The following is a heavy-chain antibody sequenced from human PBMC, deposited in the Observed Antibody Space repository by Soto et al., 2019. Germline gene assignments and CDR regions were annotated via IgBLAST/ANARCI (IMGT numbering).Heavy chain of an antibody. CDR2: IYYIGNT. CDR3: ARNVDTARAYYFDY. Sequence: SETLSLTCTVSGGSISSYYWSWIRQPPGKGLERIGYIYYIGNTNYNPSLRSRVTISVDTSKNQFSLKLSSVAAADTAVYYCARNVDTARAYYFDYWGQGTLVTVSS. D-gene: IGHD5-18*01. V-gene: IGHV4-59*01. J-gene: IGHJ4*02. CDR1: GGSISSYY.